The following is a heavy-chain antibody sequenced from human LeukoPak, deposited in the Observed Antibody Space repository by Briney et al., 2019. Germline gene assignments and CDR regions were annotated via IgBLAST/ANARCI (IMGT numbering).Heavy chain of an antibody. D-gene: IGHD3-3*01. CDR3: ARDGGGGVLRFGY. Sequence: PGGSLRLSCAASGFTFSSYSMSWVRQAPGKGLEWVSVIYSGGSTYYADSVKGRFTISRDNSKNTLYLQMNSLRAEDTAVYYCARDGGGGVLRFGYWGQGTLVTVSS. V-gene: IGHV3-53*01. CDR2: IYSGGST. J-gene: IGHJ4*02. CDR1: GFTFSSYS.